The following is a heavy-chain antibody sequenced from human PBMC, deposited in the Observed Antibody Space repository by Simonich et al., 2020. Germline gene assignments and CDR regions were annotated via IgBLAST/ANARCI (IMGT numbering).Heavy chain of an antibody. CDR2: IRCSSSYL. D-gene: IGHD5-18*01. Sequence: EVQLVESGGGLVKPGGSLRLSCAASGFTFSSYSMNWVRQAPGKGLEGVSFIRCSSSYLYYADSVKGRFTISRDNAKNSLYLQMNSLRAEDTAVYYCARDVDTAMVFDYWGQGTLVTVSS. CDR3: ARDVDTAMVFDY. J-gene: IGHJ4*02. V-gene: IGHV3-21*01. CDR1: GFTFSSYS.